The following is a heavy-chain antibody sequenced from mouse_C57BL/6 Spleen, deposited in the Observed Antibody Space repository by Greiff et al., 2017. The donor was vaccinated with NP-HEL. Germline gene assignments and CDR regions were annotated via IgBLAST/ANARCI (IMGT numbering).Heavy chain of an antibody. J-gene: IGHJ1*03. CDR3: ARGDYGSSTPRWYFDV. V-gene: IGHV1-69*01. CDR2: IDPSDSYT. Sequence: VQLQQPGAELVMPGASVKLSCKASGYTFTSYWMHWVKQRPGQGLEWIGEIDPSDSYTNYNQKFKGKSTLTVDKSSSTAYMQLSSLTSEDSAVYYCARGDYGSSTPRWYFDVWGTGTTVTVSS. D-gene: IGHD1-1*01. CDR1: GYTFTSYW.